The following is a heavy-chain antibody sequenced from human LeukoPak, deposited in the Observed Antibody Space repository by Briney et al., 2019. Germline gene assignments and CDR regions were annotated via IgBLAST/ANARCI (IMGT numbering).Heavy chain of an antibody. CDR2: INHSGST. J-gene: IGHJ6*02. CDR1: GGSFSGYY. D-gene: IGHD5-18*01. Sequence: SETLSLTCAVYGGSFSGYYWSWIRQPPGKRLEWIGEINHSGSTNYNPSLKSRVTISVDTSKNQFSLKLSSVTAADTAVYYCARGGTAMVYIDYYYYGMDVWGQGTTVTVSS. CDR3: ARGGTAMVYIDYYYYGMDV. V-gene: IGHV4-34*01.